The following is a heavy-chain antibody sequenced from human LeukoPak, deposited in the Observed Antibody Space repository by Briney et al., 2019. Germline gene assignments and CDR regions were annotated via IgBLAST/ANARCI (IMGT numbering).Heavy chain of an antibody. D-gene: IGHD6-19*01. CDR2: IIPIFVTA. CDR3: AREAGYSSGWYPDY. CDR1: GGTFSRYA. V-gene: IGHV1-69*01. J-gene: IGHJ4*02. Sequence: SSVKVSRKPSGGTFSRYAISWVGQAPGQRLEWIGGIIPIFVTANYAQKSQGRVTITADESTSTAYMELSSLRSEDTAVYYCAREAGYSSGWYPDYWGQGTLVTVSS.